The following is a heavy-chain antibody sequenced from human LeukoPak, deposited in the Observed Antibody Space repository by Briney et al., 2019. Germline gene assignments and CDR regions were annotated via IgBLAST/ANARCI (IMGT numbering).Heavy chain of an antibody. CDR2: IWYDGSNK. J-gene: IGHJ6*02. Sequence: GGSLRLSCAASGFTFSSYGMHWVRQAPGKGLEWVAVIWYDGSNKYYADSVKGRFTISRDNSKNTLYLQMNSLRAEDTAVYYCARDHRWITFGGVIPHYGMDVWGQGTTVTVSS. V-gene: IGHV3-33*01. CDR1: GFTFSSYG. CDR3: ARDHRWITFGGVIPHYGMDV. D-gene: IGHD3-16*02.